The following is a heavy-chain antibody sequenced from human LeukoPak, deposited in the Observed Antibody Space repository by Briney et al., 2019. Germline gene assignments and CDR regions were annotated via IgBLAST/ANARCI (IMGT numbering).Heavy chain of an antibody. V-gene: IGHV4-59*01. Sequence: SETLSLTCTVSGGSISSYYWSWLRQPPGKGLEWIGYISFSGSTDYNPSLKIRVTISINTSKNQFSLKLSSVTAADTAVYYCARVRALSYYDSSGDFHYFDYWGQGTLVTVSS. D-gene: IGHD3-22*01. CDR1: GGSISSYY. J-gene: IGHJ4*02. CDR2: ISFSGST. CDR3: ARVRALSYYDSSGDFHYFDY.